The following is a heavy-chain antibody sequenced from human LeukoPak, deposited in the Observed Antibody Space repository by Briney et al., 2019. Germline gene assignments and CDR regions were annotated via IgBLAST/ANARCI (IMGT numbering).Heavy chain of an antibody. CDR2: ISYDGSNK. CDR1: GFTFSSYG. D-gene: IGHD1-26*01. Sequence: AGGSLRLSCAASGFTFSSYGMHWVRQAPGKGLEWVAVISYDGSNKYYADSVKGRFTISRDNSKNTLYLQMNSLRAEDTAVYYCAKDRVGALLYFDFWGQGTLVTVSS. J-gene: IGHJ4*02. CDR3: AKDRVGALLYFDF. V-gene: IGHV3-30*18.